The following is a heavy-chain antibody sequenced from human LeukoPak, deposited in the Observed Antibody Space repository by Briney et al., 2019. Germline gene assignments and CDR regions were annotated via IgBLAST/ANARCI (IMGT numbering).Heavy chain of an antibody. Sequence: GGSLRLSCAASGFTLSDYALSWVRQAPGKGLEWVSGISAGTYDADSVRGRFTISRDNSKNTLYLQVNSLRAEDTAVYYCAKGVSKYDFDYWGQGTLVTVSS. CDR1: GFTLSDYA. J-gene: IGHJ4*02. D-gene: IGHD4-11*01. CDR3: AKGVSKYDFDY. V-gene: IGHV3-23*01. CDR2: ISAGT.